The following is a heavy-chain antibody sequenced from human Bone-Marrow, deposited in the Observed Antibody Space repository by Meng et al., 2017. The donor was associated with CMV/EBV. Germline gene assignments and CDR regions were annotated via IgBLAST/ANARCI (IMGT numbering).Heavy chain of an antibody. V-gene: IGHV1-2*02. CDR2: INPNSGDT. CDR3: ARDRMTGTSRQRFGFDP. Sequence: ASVKVSCKASGYTFTSYGISWVRQAPGQGLEWMAWINPNSGDTKFAQKFQGRVTMTTDTSISTAYMELSGLRSDDTAVYYCARDRMTGTSRQRFGFDPWGQGTLVTVSS. D-gene: IGHD1-7*01. CDR1: GYTFTSYG. J-gene: IGHJ5*02.